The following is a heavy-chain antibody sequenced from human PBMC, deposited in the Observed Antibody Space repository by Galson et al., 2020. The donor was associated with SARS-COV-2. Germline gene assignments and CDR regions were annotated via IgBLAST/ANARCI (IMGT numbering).Heavy chain of an antibody. D-gene: IGHD3-9*01. CDR2: IYSGGST. CDR3: ARIHYDILTGYLDGMDV. J-gene: IGHJ6*02. Sequence: QLGESLKISCAASGFTVSSNYMSWVRQAPGKGLEWVSVIYSGGSTYYADSVKGRFTISRDNSKNTLYLQMNSLRAEDTAVYYCARIHYDILTGYLDGMDVWGQGTTVTVSS. CDR1: GFTVSSNY. V-gene: IGHV3-53*01.